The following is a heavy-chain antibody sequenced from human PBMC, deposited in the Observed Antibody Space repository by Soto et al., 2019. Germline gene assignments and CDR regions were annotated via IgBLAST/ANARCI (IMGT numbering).Heavy chain of an antibody. Sequence: QVQLVESGGGVVQPGRSLRLSCAASGFTFSSYGMHWVRQAPGKGLEWVAGIWYDASNKYYADSVKGRFTISRDNSKNTLYLQMNSLRGDDTAVYYCATLASNNGFDIWGQGTMVTVSS. CDR2: IWYDASNK. J-gene: IGHJ3*02. CDR1: GFTFSSYG. V-gene: IGHV3-33*01. CDR3: ATLASNNGFDI. D-gene: IGHD6-19*01.